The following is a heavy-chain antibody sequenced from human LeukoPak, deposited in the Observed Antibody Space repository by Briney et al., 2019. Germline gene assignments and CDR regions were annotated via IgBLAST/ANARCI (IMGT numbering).Heavy chain of an antibody. D-gene: IGHD1-1*01. CDR2: ISAYNVNT. CDR1: GYTFTSYG. Sequence: ASVKVSCKASGYTFTSYGISRERQAPGQGLEWMGWISAYNVNTNYAQKFQGRVTMTTATPTSTAYMELRSLRSDDKAIYYCARGVNQLPVTWFDPWGQGTLVTASS. J-gene: IGHJ5*02. CDR3: ARGVNQLPVTWFDP. V-gene: IGHV1-18*01.